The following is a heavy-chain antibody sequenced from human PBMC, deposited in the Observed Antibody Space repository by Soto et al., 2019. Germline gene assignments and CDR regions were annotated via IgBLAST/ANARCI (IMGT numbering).Heavy chain of an antibody. Sequence: PSETLSLTCTVSGGSISSGDYYWSWIRQPPGKGLEWIGYIYYSGSTYYNPSLKSRVTISVDTSKNQFSLKLSSVTAADTAVYYCARAGFYDFWSGPHYFDYWGQGTLVTVSP. V-gene: IGHV4-30-4*01. D-gene: IGHD3-3*01. CDR3: ARAGFYDFWSGPHYFDY. CDR1: GGSISSGDYY. CDR2: IYYSGST. J-gene: IGHJ4*02.